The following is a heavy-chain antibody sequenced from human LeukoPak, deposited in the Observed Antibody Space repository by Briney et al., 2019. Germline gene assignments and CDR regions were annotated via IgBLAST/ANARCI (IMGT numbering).Heavy chain of an antibody. CDR1: GYTFTSYG. V-gene: IGHV1-18*01. CDR2: ISAYNGNT. J-gene: IGHJ5*02. Sequence: ASVKVSCKASGYTFTSYGISWVRQAPGQGLEWMGWISAYNGNTNYAQRLQGRVTMTTDTSTSTAYMELRSLRSDDTAVYYCAREIKYGGRYNWFDPWGQGTLVTVSS. D-gene: IGHD4-23*01. CDR3: AREIKYGGRYNWFDP.